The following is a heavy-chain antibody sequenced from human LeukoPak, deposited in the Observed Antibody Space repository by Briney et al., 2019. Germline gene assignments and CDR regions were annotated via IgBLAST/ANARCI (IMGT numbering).Heavy chain of an antibody. Sequence: SETLSLTCTISGGSISSYYWSWIRQPPGKGLEWIGYIYYTGSTNHNPSLKSRVTISVDTSKNQFSLKLSSVTAADTALYYCARVVYSGYDFRGAMDVWGKGNTVTVSS. CDR1: GGSISSYY. CDR3: ARVVYSGYDFRGAMDV. J-gene: IGHJ6*03. D-gene: IGHD5-12*01. CDR2: IYYTGST. V-gene: IGHV4-59*01.